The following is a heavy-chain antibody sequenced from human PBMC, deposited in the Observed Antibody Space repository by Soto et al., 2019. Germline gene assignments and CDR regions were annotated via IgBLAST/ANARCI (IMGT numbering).Heavy chain of an antibody. V-gene: IGHV1-18*01. D-gene: IGHD4-17*01. J-gene: IGHJ4*02. Sequence: VASVKVSCKASGYTFTSYGISWVRQAPGQGLEWMGWISAYNGNTNYAQKLQGRVTMTTDTSTSTAYMELRSLRSDDTAAYYCARDPQGDYGDYGYFDYRAQRTVVPVSS. CDR1: GYTFTSYG. CDR3: ARDPQGDYGDYGYFDY. CDR2: ISAYNGNT.